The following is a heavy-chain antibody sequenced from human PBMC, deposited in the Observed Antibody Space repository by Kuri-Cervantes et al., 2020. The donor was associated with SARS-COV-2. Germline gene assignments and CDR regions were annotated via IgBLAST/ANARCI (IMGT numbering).Heavy chain of an antibody. V-gene: IGHV3-74*01. CDR1: GFTFSRSW. CDR2: INSDGSVT. CDR3: ARVETSHYSSYYMDV. J-gene: IGHJ6*03. Sequence: GESLKISCAASGFTFSRSWMLWVRQAPGKGLIWVSRINSDGSVTSYPDSVEGRFTISRDNAKNTLSLQMNSLSAEDTAVYFCARVETSHYSSYYMDVWGKGPTVTVSS.